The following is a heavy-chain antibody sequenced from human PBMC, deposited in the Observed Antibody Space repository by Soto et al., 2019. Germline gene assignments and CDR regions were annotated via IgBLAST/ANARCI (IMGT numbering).Heavy chain of an antibody. J-gene: IGHJ4*02. CDR3: ARWGGLSCSGGSCFKKPFDY. CDR2: IIPISGTT. V-gene: IGHV1-69*01. CDR1: GDTFNNYA. D-gene: IGHD2-15*01. Sequence: QVQLVQSGAEVKKPGSSAKVSCKASGDTFNNYAINWVRQAPGEGLEWMGGIIPISGTTNYARKFQGRVTFIADQSTSTVYMELASLRSEDTALYYCARWGGLSCSGGSCFKKPFDYWGQGTLVTVSS.